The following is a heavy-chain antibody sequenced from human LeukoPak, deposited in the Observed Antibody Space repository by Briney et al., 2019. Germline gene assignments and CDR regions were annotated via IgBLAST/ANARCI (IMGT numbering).Heavy chain of an antibody. V-gene: IGHV4-59*12. D-gene: IGHD3-22*01. CDR3: ARGYYYDSSVGFDY. J-gene: IGHJ4*02. Sequence: SETLSLTCTVSGGSISSYYWSWIRQPPGKGLEWIGYIYYSGSTNYNPSLKSRVTMSVDTSKNQFSLKLSSVTAADTAVYYCARGYYYDSSVGFDYWGQGTLVTVSS. CDR2: IYYSGST. CDR1: GGSISSYY.